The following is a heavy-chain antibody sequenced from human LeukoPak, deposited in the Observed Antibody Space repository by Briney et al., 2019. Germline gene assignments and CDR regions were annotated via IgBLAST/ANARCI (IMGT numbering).Heavy chain of an antibody. J-gene: IGHJ4*02. V-gene: IGHV5-51*01. Sequence: GESLKISCQVSGYIFVNYWVGWVRQMPGKGLESMGIIYPADSDTTYGPSFQGQVTISADKSISTVYLQWSSLKASDTAMYYCARQSRDGSKTRGYYFDYWGQGTLVTVSS. CDR3: ARQSRDGSKTRGYYFDY. CDR2: IYPADSDT. D-gene: IGHD3-10*01. CDR1: GYIFVNYW.